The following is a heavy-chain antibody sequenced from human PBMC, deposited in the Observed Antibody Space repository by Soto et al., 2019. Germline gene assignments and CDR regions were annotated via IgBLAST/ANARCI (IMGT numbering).Heavy chain of an antibody. J-gene: IGHJ6*02. Sequence: QVQLVQSRGEVKKPGASVKVSCKTSGYSFTTYGISWVRQAPGQGLERMGWISGYNGNTNYAQKLQGRVTMTTDTSTSTAYKELRSLRSDDTAVYYWAIEGPAPYYYCGMDVWGQGSTGTVSS. CDR1: GYSFTTYG. V-gene: IGHV1-18*01. CDR2: ISGYNGNT. CDR3: AIEGPAPYYYCGMDV.